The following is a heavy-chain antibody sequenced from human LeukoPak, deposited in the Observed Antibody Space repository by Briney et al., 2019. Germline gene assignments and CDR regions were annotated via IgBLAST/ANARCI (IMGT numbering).Heavy chain of an antibody. CDR3: ARTMNYYDSSGLGDAFDI. CDR2: IHYVGST. J-gene: IGHJ3*02. Sequence: SETLSLTCTVSGGSFSNYNYYWGWIRQSPGKGLEWIGSIHYVGSTYYNPSLKSRVTISVDTSKNQFSLKLSSVTAADTAVYYCARTMNYYDSSGLGDAFDIWGQGTMVTVSS. V-gene: IGHV4-39*07. D-gene: IGHD3-22*01. CDR1: GGSFSNYNYY.